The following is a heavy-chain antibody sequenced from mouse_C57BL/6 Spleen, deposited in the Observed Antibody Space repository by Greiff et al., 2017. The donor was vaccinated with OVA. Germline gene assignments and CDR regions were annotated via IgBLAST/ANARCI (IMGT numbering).Heavy chain of an antibody. V-gene: IGHV1-69*01. D-gene: IGHD1-1*01. J-gene: IGHJ2*01. CDR2: IDPSDSYT. CDR3: AGAGDYGSFDY. CDR1: GYTFTSYW. Sequence: VQLQQPGAELVMPGASVKLSCKASGYTFTSYWMHWVKQRPGQGLEWIGEIDPSDSYTNYNQKFKGKSTLTVDKSSSTAYMQLSSLTSEDSAVYYCAGAGDYGSFDYWGQGTTLTVSS.